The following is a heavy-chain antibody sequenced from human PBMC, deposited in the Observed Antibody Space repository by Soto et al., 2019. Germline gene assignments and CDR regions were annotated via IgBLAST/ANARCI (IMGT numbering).Heavy chain of an antibody. CDR3: VEGWNDF. CDR1: GFMFSSAW. Sequence: HLVESGGDLVKPGGSLRLSCAASGFMFSSAWMSWVRQAPGKGLEWVGRIKSKRDGGTTDYAPPVKGRFVISRDDSKNTLYQQMNSLKTDDTAVYYCVEGWNDFWGQGTLVAVSS. D-gene: IGHD1-1*01. J-gene: IGHJ4*02. CDR2: IKSKRDGGTT. V-gene: IGHV3-15*01.